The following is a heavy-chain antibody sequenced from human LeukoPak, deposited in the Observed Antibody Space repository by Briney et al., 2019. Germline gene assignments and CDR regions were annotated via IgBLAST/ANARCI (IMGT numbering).Heavy chain of an antibody. V-gene: IGHV3-74*01. Sequence: GGSLRLSCAASGFTFDDYGMSWVRQAPGKGLVWVSLINSDGSSTTYADSVKGRFTISRDNAKNTLYLQMNSLRAEDTAVYYCARVGFLLSGAFDIWGQGTMVTVSS. CDR2: INSDGSST. CDR1: GFTFDDYG. J-gene: IGHJ3*02. CDR3: ARVGFLLSGAFDI. D-gene: IGHD2-15*01.